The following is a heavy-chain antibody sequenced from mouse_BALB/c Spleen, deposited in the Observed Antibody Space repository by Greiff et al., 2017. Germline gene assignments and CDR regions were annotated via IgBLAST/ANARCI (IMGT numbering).Heavy chain of an antibody. V-gene: IGHV2-9*02. J-gene: IGHJ3*01. Sequence: VKLMESGPGLVAPSQSLSITCTVSGFSLTTYGVHWVRQPPGKGLEWLGVIWAGGNTNYNSALMSRLSISKDNSKSQVFLKMNSLQTDDTAMYYCARNDAYWGQGTLVTVSA. CDR3: ARNDAY. CDR2: IWAGGNT. CDR1: GFSLTTYG.